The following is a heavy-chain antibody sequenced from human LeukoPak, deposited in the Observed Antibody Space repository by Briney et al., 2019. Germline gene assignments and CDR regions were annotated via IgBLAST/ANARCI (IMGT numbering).Heavy chain of an antibody. V-gene: IGHV3-23*01. J-gene: IGHJ4*02. D-gene: IGHD3-16*02. CDR2: ISGSGGST. CDR3: AKGYYDYVWGSYRPHYFDY. CDR1: GFTFSSYA. Sequence: GGSLRLSCAASGFTFSSYAMSWVRQAPGKGLEWVSAISGSGGSTYYADSVKGRFTISRDNSKNTLYLQMNSLRAEDTAVYYCAKGYYDYVWGSYRPHYFDYWGQGTLVTVSS.